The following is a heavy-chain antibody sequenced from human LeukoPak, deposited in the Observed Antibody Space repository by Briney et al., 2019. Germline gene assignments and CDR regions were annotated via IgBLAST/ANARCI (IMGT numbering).Heavy chain of an antibody. Sequence: GGSLRLSCAASGFTFSDYYMSWIRQAPGKGLEWVSYISDSSGYTKDADSVKGRFTISRDNAKTSLYLQMNSLRAEDTAVYYCAKDVRNVWLLGAFDIWGQGTMVTVSS. J-gene: IGHJ3*02. V-gene: IGHV3-11*05. CDR2: ISDSSGYT. D-gene: IGHD5-18*01. CDR1: GFTFSDYY. CDR3: AKDVRNVWLLGAFDI.